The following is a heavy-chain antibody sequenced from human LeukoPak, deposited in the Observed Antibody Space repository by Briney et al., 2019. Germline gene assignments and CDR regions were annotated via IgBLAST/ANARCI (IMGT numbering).Heavy chain of an antibody. CDR2: IYYSGST. CDR3: ARHWRFSSGWYFDY. V-gene: IGHV4-59*08. J-gene: IGHJ4*02. D-gene: IGHD6-19*01. CDR1: GGSISSYY. Sequence: SETLPLTCTVSGGSISSYYWSWIRQPPGKGLEWIGYIYYSGSTNYNPSLKSRVTISVDTSKNQFSLKLNSVTAADTAVYYCARHWRFSSGWYFDYWGQGTLVSVSS.